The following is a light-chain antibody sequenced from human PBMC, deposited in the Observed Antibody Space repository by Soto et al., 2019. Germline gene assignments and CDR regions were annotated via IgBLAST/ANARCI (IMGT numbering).Light chain of an antibody. CDR2: SNN. V-gene: IGLV1-44*01. J-gene: IGLJ2*01. CDR1: SSNIGSNI. CDR3: AAWDDSLNGPV. Sequence: QSVLTQPPSASGTPGQRVTISCSGGSSNIGSNIVNWYQQLPGAAPKLLIYSNNQRPSGVPDRFSGSKSGTSASLAISGLQSEDEAHYYCAAWDDSLNGPVFGGETKLTVL.